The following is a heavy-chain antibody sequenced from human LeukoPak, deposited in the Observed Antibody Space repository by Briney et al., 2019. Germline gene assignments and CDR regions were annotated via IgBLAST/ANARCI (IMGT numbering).Heavy chain of an antibody. CDR2: IIPILGIA. V-gene: IGHV1-69*04. J-gene: IGHJ4*02. D-gene: IGHD3-10*01. CDR1: GGTFSSYA. Sequence: SVKVSCEASGGTFSSYAISWVRQAPGQGLEWMGRIIPILGIANYAQKFQGRVTITADKSTSTAYMELSSLRSEDTAVYYCARTYGSGSYYPADYWGQGTLVTVSS. CDR3: ARTYGSGSYYPADY.